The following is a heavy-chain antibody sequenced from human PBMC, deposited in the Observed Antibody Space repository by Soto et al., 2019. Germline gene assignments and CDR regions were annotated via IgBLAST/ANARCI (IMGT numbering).Heavy chain of an antibody. CDR2: ISGSGGST. CDR1: GFTFSSYA. V-gene: IGHV3-23*01. D-gene: IGHD1-7*01. Sequence: EVQLLESGGGLVQPGGSLRLSCAASGFTFSSYAMSWVRQAPGKGLEWVSAISGSGGSTYYADSVKGRFTISRDNSKNTLYLQMNSLRAEDTAVYYCAKDRRLLGLRGSVVDYWGQGTLVTVSS. J-gene: IGHJ4*02. CDR3: AKDRRLLGLRGSVVDY.